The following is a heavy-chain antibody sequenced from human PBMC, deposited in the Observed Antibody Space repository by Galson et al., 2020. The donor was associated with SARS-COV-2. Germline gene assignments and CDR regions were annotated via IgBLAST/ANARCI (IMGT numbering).Heavy chain of an antibody. CDR2: SSGAGGIT. D-gene: IGHD2-8*01. Sequence: GGSLRLSCAAPGFTFTTDAMSWVRQAPGKGLEWVARSSGAGGITYYADLARCRFIISRDNSKKTLSLHMNSLTVEDTALYYCTSYRAFCSDGVCPDAFDIWGLGTMVTVSS. V-gene: IGHV3-23*01. CDR3: TSYRAFCSDGVCPDAFDI. CDR1: GFTFTTDA. J-gene: IGHJ3*02.